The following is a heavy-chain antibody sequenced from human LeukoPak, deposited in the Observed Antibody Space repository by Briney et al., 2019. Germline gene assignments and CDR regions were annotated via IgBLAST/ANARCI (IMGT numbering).Heavy chain of an antibody. CDR3: ARDLMVRGARGH. CDR1: GFTFSSYA. Sequence: PGRSLRLSCAASGFTFSSYAMHWVRQAPGKGLEWVAVISYDGSNKYYADSVKGRFTISRDNSKNTLYLQMNSLRAEDTAVYYCARDLMVRGARGHWGQGTLVTVSS. D-gene: IGHD3-10*01. CDR2: ISYDGSNK. J-gene: IGHJ4*02. V-gene: IGHV3-30-3*01.